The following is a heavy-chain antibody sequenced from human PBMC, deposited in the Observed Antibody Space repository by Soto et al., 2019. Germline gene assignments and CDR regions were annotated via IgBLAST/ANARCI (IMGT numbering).Heavy chain of an antibody. V-gene: IGHV4-31*03. CDR3: ARGEYSSVNWFDP. J-gene: IGHJ5*02. D-gene: IGHD6-6*01. CDR2: IYYSGST. Sequence: SETLSLTCTVSGGSISSGGYYWSWIRQHPGKGLEWIGYIYYSGSTYYNPSLKSRVTISVDTSKNQFSLKLSSVTAADTAVYYCARGEYSSVNWFDPWGQGTLVTVSS. CDR1: GGSISSGGYY.